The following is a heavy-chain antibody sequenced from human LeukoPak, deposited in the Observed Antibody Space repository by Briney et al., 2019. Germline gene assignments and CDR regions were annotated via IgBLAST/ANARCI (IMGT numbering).Heavy chain of an antibody. J-gene: IGHJ5*02. Sequence: ASVKVSCKVSGYTFTSCGISWVRQAPGQGLEWMGWISAYNGNTNYAQKLQGRVTMTTDTSTSTAYMELRSLRSDDTVVYYCARDRREGAIFFGHWGQGTLVTVSS. CDR2: ISAYNGNT. CDR1: GYTFTSCG. V-gene: IGHV1-18*01. CDR3: ARDRREGAIFFGH. D-gene: IGHD1-26*01.